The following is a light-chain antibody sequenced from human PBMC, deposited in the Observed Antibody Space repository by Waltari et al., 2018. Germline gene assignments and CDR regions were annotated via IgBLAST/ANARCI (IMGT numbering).Light chain of an antibody. CDR2: GKN. J-gene: IGLJ2*01. CDR1: SLSNSY. V-gene: IGLV3-19*01. CDR3: CSRDSSAFQLV. Sequence: SYELPQDPAVSVALGQTVKITCQGDSLSNSYPTWYQQKPGQAPLPVIYGKNNRPSGIPDRFSGSSAGNTASLTITGAQAEDAADYYCCSRDSSAFQLVFGGGTKLTVL.